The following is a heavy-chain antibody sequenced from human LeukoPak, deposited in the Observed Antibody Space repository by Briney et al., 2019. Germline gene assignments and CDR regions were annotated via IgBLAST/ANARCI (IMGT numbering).Heavy chain of an antibody. CDR2: IHASGTT. CDR1: GGSISSGIYF. V-gene: IGHV4-61*09. D-gene: IGHD6-13*01. J-gene: IGHJ4*02. CDR3: ARNPTKYSSSPSYFDY. Sequence: SETLSLTCTVSGGSISSGIYFWSWIRQPAGQGLEWVGHIHASGTTNYAPSLQSRVTISVDTSKNQFSLKLSSVTAADTAVYYCARNPTKYSSSPSYFDYWGQGTLVTVSS.